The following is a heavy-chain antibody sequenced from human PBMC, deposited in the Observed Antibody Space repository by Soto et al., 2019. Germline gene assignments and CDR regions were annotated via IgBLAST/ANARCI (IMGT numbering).Heavy chain of an antibody. CDR3: VLVWCFGHREYFYI. J-gene: IGHJ1*01. D-gene: IGHD2-21*01. Sequence: SGPTPVNPTQTLTLTWTSSGFSLSTDGMCVSWIRQPPGKALEWLARIDWNDDKYYSTSLKTRLTISKDTSKNQAVLTMTKPDHADTATYYCVLVWCFGHREYFYIRGQGT. CDR1: GFSLSTDGMC. CDR2: IDWNDDK. V-gene: IGHV2-70*11.